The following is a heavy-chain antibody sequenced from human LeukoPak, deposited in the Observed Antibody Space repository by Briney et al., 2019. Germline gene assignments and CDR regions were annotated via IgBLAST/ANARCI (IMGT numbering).Heavy chain of an antibody. Sequence: SVKVSCKASGGPFSSYAMSWVRQAPGQGLEWMGRIIPVLDMANYSQIFQDRVTITADKSTTTTYMELSSLRSEDTAVYYCARHITIFGVVITSTTLDQWGQGTLVTVSS. D-gene: IGHD3-3*01. CDR1: GGPFSSYA. V-gene: IGHV1-69*04. J-gene: IGHJ4*02. CDR2: IIPVLDMA. CDR3: ARHITIFGVVITSTTLDQ.